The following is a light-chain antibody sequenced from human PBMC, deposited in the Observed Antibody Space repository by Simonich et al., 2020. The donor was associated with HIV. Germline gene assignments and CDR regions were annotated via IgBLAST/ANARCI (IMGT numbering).Light chain of an antibody. CDR3: QQYNTWVSIT. J-gene: IGKJ5*01. Sequence: EIVMTQSPATLSVFPGDRATLSCRASQSVSSNLAWYQQKPGQAPRLLIYGASTRAIGIPARFSGSGSGTEFTITINSMQSEDFAVYYCQQYNTWVSITFGQGTRLEMK. CDR2: GAS. V-gene: IGKV3-15*01. CDR1: QSVSSN.